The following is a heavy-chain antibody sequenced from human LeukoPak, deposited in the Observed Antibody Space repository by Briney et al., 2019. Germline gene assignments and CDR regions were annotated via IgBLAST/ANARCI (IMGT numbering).Heavy chain of an antibody. Sequence: GGSLRLSCAASGFTFSSYAMSWVRQAPGKGLEWVSAISGSGGSTYYADSVRGRFTISRDISKNTLYLQMNSLRAEDSAVYYCAKGEYSRSPPIDYWGQGTLVTVSS. CDR2: ISGSGGST. D-gene: IGHD6-6*01. CDR1: GFTFSSYA. J-gene: IGHJ4*02. CDR3: AKGEYSRSPPIDY. V-gene: IGHV3-23*01.